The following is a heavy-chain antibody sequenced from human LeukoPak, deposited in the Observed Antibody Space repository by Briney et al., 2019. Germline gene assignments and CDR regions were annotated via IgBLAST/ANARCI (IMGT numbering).Heavy chain of an antibody. CDR3: AKSDCGSDGCKLLNY. CDR2: ITSSSGYI. CDR1: GFTFSSYS. J-gene: IGHJ4*02. D-gene: IGHD3-10*01. V-gene: IGHV3-21*04. Sequence: GGSLRLSCAASGFTFSSYSMTWVRQAPGKGLEWVSSITSSSGYIHYADSVKGRFTISRDNSKNTVSLQMKNLRAEDTAVYYCAKSDCGSDGCKLLNYWGQGTLVIASS.